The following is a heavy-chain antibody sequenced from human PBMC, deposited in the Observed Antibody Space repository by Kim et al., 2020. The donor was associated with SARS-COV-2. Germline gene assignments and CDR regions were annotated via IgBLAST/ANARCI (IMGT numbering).Heavy chain of an antibody. D-gene: IGHD1-26*01. V-gene: IGHV3-11*06. CDR1: GFTFSDYY. Sequence: GGSLRLSCAASGFTFSDYYMSWIRQAPGKGLVWVSYISSSSSYTNYADSVKGRFTISRDNAKNSLYLQMNSLRAEDTAVYYCAGIVGATTANYYYYGMDVWGQGTTVTVYS. J-gene: IGHJ6*02. CDR3: AGIVGATTANYYYYGMDV. CDR2: ISSSSSYT.